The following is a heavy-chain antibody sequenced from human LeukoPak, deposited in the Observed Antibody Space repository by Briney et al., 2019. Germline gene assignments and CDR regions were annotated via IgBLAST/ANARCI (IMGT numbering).Heavy chain of an antibody. V-gene: IGHV3-21*06. Sequence: GGSLRLPCAASGFSFSTYNMNWVRQAPGKGLEWVSSITTSSSYIYYADSVKGRFTISRDNAKSSLHLQMNSLRDEDTAVYYCARDPYSGSYGDYYYYYMDVWGKGTTVTISS. D-gene: IGHD1-26*01. CDR2: ITTSSSYI. CDR1: GFSFSTYN. CDR3: ARDPYSGSYGDYYYYYMDV. J-gene: IGHJ6*03.